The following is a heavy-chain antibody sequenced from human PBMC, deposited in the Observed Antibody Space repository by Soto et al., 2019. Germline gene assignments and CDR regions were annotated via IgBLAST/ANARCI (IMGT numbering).Heavy chain of an antibody. V-gene: IGHV3-11*01. D-gene: IGHD5-18*01. CDR2: ISSSGSTI. J-gene: IGHJ4*02. Sequence: GGSLRLSCAASGFTFSDYYMSWIRQAPGKGLEWVSYISSSGSTIHYADSVKGRFTISRDNAKNSLYLQMNSLRAEDTAVYYCARAISLKRGYSYGPFDYWGQGTLVTVSS. CDR3: ARAISLKRGYSYGPFDY. CDR1: GFTFSDYY.